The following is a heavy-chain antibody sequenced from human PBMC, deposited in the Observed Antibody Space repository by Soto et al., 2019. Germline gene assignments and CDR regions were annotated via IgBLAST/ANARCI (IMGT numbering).Heavy chain of an antibody. V-gene: IGHV1-18*01. Sequence: GASVKVSCKASGYTFTSYGISWVRQAPGQGLEWMGWISAYNGNTNYAQKLQGRVTMTTDTSTSTAYMELRSLRSDDTAVYYCARDGPYYDFWSGYYTRYMDVWGKGTTVTVSS. CDR1: GYTFTSYG. CDR2: ISAYNGNT. D-gene: IGHD3-3*01. J-gene: IGHJ6*03. CDR3: ARDGPYYDFWSGYYTRYMDV.